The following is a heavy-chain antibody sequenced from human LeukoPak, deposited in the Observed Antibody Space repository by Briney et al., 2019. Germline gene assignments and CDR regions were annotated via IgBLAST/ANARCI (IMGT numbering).Heavy chain of an antibody. Sequence: GGSLRLSCVASGLNFDDSAMHWVRQAPGKGLEWVARISADGGSTFSADSVKRRFSISRDNSKHSLYLQMNSLSSEDTAMYYCAKESGKFDYWGQGTLVAVSS. CDR3: AKESGKFDY. CDR1: GLNFDDSA. V-gene: IGHV3-43*02. J-gene: IGHJ4*02. CDR2: ISADGGST.